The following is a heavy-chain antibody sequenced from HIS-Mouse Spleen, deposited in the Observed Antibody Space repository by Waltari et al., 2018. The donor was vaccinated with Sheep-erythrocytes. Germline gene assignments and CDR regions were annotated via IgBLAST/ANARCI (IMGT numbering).Heavy chain of an antibody. CDR1: GGSISSGGYY. Sequence: GGSISSGGYYWSWIRPHPGKGLEWIGYIYYSGSTYYNPSLKSRVTISVDTSKNQFSLKLSSVTAADTAVDYCARALIITMVRGVTSNWFDPWGQGTLVTVSS. V-gene: IGHV4-31*02. J-gene: IGHJ5*02. CDR3: ARALIITMVRGVTSNWFDP. D-gene: IGHD3-10*01. CDR2: IYYSGST.